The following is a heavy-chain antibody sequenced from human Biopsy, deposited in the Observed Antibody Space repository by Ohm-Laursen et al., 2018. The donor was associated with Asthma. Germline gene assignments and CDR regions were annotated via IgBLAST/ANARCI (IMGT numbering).Heavy chain of an antibody. V-gene: IGHV3-9*01. D-gene: IGHD3-3*01. CDR1: GFKFDEYT. J-gene: IGHJ1*01. Sequence: SLRLSCAASGFKFDEYTMHWVRQAPGRGLEWVSGISWNSATIGYADSVEGRFTISRDNAKNLLFLQMNSLRAEDTAVYYCARTFHFWSPYHAEHYQLWGQGTLVTVSS. CDR2: ISWNSATI. CDR3: ARTFHFWSPYHAEHYQL.